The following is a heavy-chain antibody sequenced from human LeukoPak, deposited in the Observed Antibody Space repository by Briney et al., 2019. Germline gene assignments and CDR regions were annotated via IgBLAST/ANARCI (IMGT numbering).Heavy chain of an antibody. V-gene: IGHV4-30-2*01. Sequence: PSETLSLTCAVSGGSISSGGYSWSWIRQPPGKGLEWIGYIYHSGSTNYNPSLKSRVTISVDTSKNQFSLKLSSVTAADTAVYYCARGRGYVRFYYYYGMDVWGQGTTVTVSS. CDR3: ARGRGYVRFYYYYGMDV. D-gene: IGHD5-12*01. J-gene: IGHJ6*02. CDR2: IYHSGST. CDR1: GGSISSGGYS.